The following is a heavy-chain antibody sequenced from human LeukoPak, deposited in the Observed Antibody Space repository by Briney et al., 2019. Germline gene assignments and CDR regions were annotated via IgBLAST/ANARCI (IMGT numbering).Heavy chain of an antibody. V-gene: IGHV3-74*01. CDR2: INSDGSST. CDR3: ARDFDYDFWSGYSVTPSMGYFDY. Sequence: PGGSLRLSCAASGFTFSSYWMHWARQAPGKGLMWVSRINSDGSSTSYADSVKGRFIISRDNAKNTLYLQMNSLRAEDTAVYYCARDFDYDFWSGYSVTPSMGYFDYWGQGTLVTVSS. CDR1: GFTFSSYW. D-gene: IGHD3-3*01. J-gene: IGHJ4*02.